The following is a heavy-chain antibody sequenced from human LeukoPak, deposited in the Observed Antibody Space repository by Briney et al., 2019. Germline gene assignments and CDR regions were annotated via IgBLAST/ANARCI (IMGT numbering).Heavy chain of an antibody. CDR2: VNLQGST. J-gene: IGHJ4*02. V-gene: IGHV4-4*02. CDR1: GGSITNTNY. CDR3: AREGGPYRPLDY. Sequence: PSGTLSLTCGVSGGSITNTNYWTWVRQPPGKGLEWIGEVNLQGSTNYNPSLMGRVAIAVDTYENHISLQLTSVTAADTAVYYCAREGGPYRPLDYSGQGTLVTVSS.